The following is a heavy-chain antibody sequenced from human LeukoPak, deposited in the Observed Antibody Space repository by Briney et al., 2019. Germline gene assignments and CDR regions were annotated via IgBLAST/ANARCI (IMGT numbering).Heavy chain of an antibody. V-gene: IGHV3-48*01. Sequence: PGGSPRLSCVASGFTFSDFSLNWVRQAPGKGLEWISYIGSAIYYADSVKGRFTISRDNAKNSLYLQMNSLRAEDTAVYYCARDHAYAFDIWGQGTLVTVSS. CDR1: GFTFSDFS. CDR2: IGSAI. J-gene: IGHJ3*02. D-gene: IGHD2-2*01. CDR3: ARDHAYAFDI.